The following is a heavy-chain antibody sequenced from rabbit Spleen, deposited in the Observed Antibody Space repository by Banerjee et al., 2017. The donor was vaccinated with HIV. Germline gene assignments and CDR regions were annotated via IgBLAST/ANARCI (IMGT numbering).Heavy chain of an antibody. V-gene: IGHV1S7*01. D-gene: IGHD4-1*01. J-gene: IGHJ4*01. Sequence: QLVESGGGLVQPGGSLKLSCKASGFDVSNYGMSWVRQAPGKGLEWIGYIDPVFGVTVYANWVNGRFTISRDNAQNTLYLQLNSLTAADTATYFCAKDMGVAAGYFFNLWGPGTLVTVS. CDR1: GFDVSNYG. CDR2: IDPVFGVT. CDR3: AKDMGVAAGYFFNL.